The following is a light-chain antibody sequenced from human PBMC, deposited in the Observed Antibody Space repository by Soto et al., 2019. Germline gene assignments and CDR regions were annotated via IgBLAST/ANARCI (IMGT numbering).Light chain of an antibody. J-gene: IGLJ1*01. CDR1: ALAKQY. CDR2: KDS. Sequence: SYELTQPPSVSVSPGQTARITCFGDALAKQYIYWYQQKPGQAPVLLIYKDSERPSGIPERFSGSNSETTVTLTISGVQAGDEADYYCQSVDSSGTYVFGTGTKVTVL. V-gene: IGLV3-25*02. CDR3: QSVDSSGTYV.